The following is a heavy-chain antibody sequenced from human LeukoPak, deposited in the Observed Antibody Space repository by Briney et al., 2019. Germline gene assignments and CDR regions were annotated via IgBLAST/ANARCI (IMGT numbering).Heavy chain of an antibody. J-gene: IGHJ5*02. V-gene: IGHV4-34*01. CDR1: GGSFSGYY. CDR3: AKYSYGYPNWLDP. CDR2: INHSGST. D-gene: IGHD5-18*01. Sequence: PSETLSLTCAVYGGSFSGYYWSWIRQPPGKGLEWIGEINHSGSTNYNPSLKSRVTISVDTSKNQFSLKLSSVTAADTAVYYCAKYSYGYPNWLDPWGQGTLVTVSS.